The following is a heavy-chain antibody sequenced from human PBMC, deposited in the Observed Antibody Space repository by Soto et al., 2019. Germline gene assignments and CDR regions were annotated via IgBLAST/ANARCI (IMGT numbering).Heavy chain of an antibody. J-gene: IGHJ6*02. Sequence: GESLKISCKGSGDSFSNHWIGWVRQMPVKGLEWMGIIYPGDSDTRYSPSFQAKVNISADKSISTAYLQWSSLKASHTSIYFCATRRVSDVSLRYAHFGLDVSGELTMVTVSS. CDR1: GDSFSNHW. D-gene: IGHD3-16*01. V-gene: IGHV5-51*01. CDR2: IYPGDSDT. CDR3: ATRRVSDVSLRYAHFGLDV.